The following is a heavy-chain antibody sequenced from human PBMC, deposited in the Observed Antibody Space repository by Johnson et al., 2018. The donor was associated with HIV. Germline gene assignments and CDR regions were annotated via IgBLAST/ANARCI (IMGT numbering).Heavy chain of an antibody. CDR3: TTGSRIQFWFNDAFDI. Sequence: VQLVESGGGVVQPGRSLRLSCAASGFTFSDYYMSWVRQAPGKGLEWVSAISGSGGSTYYADSVKGRFTISRDNSKNTLYLQMNSLKIEDTAVYYCTTGSRIQFWFNDAFDIWGQGTMVTVSS. J-gene: IGHJ3*02. CDR2: ISGSGGST. CDR1: GFTFSDYY. V-gene: IGHV3-23*04. D-gene: IGHD5-18*01.